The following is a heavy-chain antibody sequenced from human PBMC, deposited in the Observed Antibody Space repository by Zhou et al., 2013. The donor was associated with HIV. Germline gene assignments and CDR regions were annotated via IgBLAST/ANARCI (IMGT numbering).Heavy chain of an antibody. V-gene: IGHV1-18*01. D-gene: IGHD2-2*01. CDR1: GYSFSKFG. CDR3: AREDIVVIPAAPRPHYSYYMDV. CDR2: ISPYNGDT. J-gene: IGHJ6*03. Sequence: QVQLVQSGAEVRKPGASVKVSCKTSGYSFSKFGINWVRQAPGQGLEWMGWISPYNGDTNYAQKLQGRVTLTTDTSTSTASMELRSLRSDDTAVYYCAREDIVVIPAAPRPHYSYYMDVWAKGPRSPSP.